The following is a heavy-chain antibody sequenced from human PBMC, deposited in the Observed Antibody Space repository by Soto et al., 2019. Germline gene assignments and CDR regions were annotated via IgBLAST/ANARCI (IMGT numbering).Heavy chain of an antibody. Sequence: GASVKVSCKASGYTFTSYDINWVRQATGQGLEWMGWMNPNSGNTGYAQKFQGRVTMTRNTSISTAYMELSSLRSEDTAVYYCARDTDPYGDYPYGMDVWGQGTTVTVSS. CDR2: MNPNSGNT. V-gene: IGHV1-8*01. J-gene: IGHJ6*02. D-gene: IGHD4-17*01. CDR3: ARDTDPYGDYPYGMDV. CDR1: GYTFTSYD.